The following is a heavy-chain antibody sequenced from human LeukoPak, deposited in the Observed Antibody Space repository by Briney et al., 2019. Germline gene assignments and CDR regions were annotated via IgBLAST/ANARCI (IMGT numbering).Heavy chain of an antibody. CDR3: ARGDGTFDY. CDR2: IYYSGST. V-gene: IGHV4-59*08. Sequence: ASETLSLTCTVPGSSISSYYWSWIRQPPGKGLEWIGYIYYSGSTNYNPSLKSRVTISVDTSKNQFSLKLSSVTAADTAVYYCARGDGTFDYWGQGTLVTVSS. J-gene: IGHJ4*02. CDR1: GSSISSYY. D-gene: IGHD3-10*01.